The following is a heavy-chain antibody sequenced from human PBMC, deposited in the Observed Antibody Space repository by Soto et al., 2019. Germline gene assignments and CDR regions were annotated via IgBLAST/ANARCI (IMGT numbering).Heavy chain of an antibody. Sequence: ASVKVSCKASGYTFTTYAINWVRQAPGQGLEWMGWISAYSGNTNYAQKLRGRVTMTTDTSTTTAYMELRSLRSEDTAVYYCARDQTDFDYWGQGTLVTVSS. CDR3: ARDQTDFDY. CDR2: ISAYSGNT. V-gene: IGHV1-18*04. CDR1: GYTFTTYA. J-gene: IGHJ4*02.